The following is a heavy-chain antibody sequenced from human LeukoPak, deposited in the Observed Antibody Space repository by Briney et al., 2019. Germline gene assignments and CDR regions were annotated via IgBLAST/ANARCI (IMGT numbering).Heavy chain of an antibody. CDR2: IYYSGST. CDR1: GYSISSSNW. V-gene: IGHV4-28*03. Sequence: PSETLSLTCAVSGYSISSSNWWGWIRQPPGKGLEWIGYIYYSGSTYYNPSLKSRVTISVDTSKNQFSLKLSSVTAADTAVYYCARDHSPPPHTGEVPFDPWGQGTLVTVSS. J-gene: IGHJ5*02. CDR3: ARDHSPPPHTGEVPFDP. D-gene: IGHD5-18*01.